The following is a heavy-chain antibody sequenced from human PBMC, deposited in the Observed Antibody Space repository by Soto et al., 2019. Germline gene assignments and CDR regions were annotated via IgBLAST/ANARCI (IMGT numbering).Heavy chain of an antibody. J-gene: IGHJ2*01. Sequence: QMLLQESGPGLVKPSETLSLTCTVPGDSITSNYWSWIRQSPGKGLEWLGYVHNSGSSYYNPSLGSRVTISLDTAKNQFSLRLTSVTAADTAIYYCARLGFCSGARGR. CDR3: ARLGFCSGA. CDR2: VHNSGSS. D-gene: IGHD2-15*01. V-gene: IGHV4-59*08. CDR1: GDSITSNY.